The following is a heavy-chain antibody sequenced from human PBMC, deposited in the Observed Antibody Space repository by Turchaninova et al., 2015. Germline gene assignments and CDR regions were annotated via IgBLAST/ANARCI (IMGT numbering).Heavy chain of an antibody. CDR2: IYHSGST. Sequence: QVQLQESGPGLVKPSEPLSLTCAVPGYSLSSAYDWGWIRHPPGKGLEWIGTIYHSGSTYYNPSLKSRVTISVDTSKNNFSLKLSSVTAADTAVYYCARVNYYDSNGFIGAFDIWGQGTMVTVSS. CDR1: GYSLSSAYD. D-gene: IGHD3-22*01. V-gene: IGHV4-38-2*01. J-gene: IGHJ3*02. CDR3: ARVNYYDSNGFIGAFDI.